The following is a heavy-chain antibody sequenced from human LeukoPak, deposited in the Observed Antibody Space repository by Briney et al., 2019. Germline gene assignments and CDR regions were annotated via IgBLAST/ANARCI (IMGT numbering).Heavy chain of an antibody. D-gene: IGHD3/OR15-3a*01. V-gene: IGHV3-21*01. Sequence: GSLRLSCAASGFTFSTYSMDWVRQAPGKGLEWVSSISGSSTYIFYADSVKGRFTISRDNAKNSLYLQMNSLRVEDTAVYYCARVKGTERDYWGQGTLVTAPQ. J-gene: IGHJ4*02. CDR3: ARVKGTERDY. CDR1: GFTFSTYS. CDR2: ISGSSTYI.